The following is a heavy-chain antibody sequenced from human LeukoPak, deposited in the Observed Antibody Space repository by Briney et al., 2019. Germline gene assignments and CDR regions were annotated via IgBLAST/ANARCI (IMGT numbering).Heavy chain of an antibody. D-gene: IGHD4-17*01. J-gene: IGHJ4*02. Sequence: PSETLSLTCAVYGGSFSGYYWSWIRQPPGKGLEWIGEINHSGSTNYNPSLKSRVTISVDKSKNQFSLKLSSVTAADTAVYYCARSLYGDYGSFDYWGQGTLVTVSS. CDR2: INHSGST. V-gene: IGHV4-34*01. CDR1: GGSFSGYY. CDR3: ARSLYGDYGSFDY.